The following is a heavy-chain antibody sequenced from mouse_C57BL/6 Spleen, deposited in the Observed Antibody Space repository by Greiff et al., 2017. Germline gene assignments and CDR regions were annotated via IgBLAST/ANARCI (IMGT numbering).Heavy chain of an antibody. D-gene: IGHD2-4*01. Sequence: VQLQQSGAELVRPGASVKLSCTASGFNIKDDYMHWVKQRPEQGLEWIGWIDPENGDTEYASKFQGKATITADTSSNPAYLQLSSLTSEDTAVYYCRGGLRQDYAMDYWGQGTSVTVSS. J-gene: IGHJ4*01. CDR1: GFNIKDDY. CDR3: RGGLRQDYAMDY. CDR2: IDPENGDT. V-gene: IGHV14-4*01.